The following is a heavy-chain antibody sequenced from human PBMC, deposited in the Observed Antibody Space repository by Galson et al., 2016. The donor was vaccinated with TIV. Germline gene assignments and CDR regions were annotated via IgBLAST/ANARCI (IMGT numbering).Heavy chain of an antibody. CDR3: ARDQDSGAYFDY. Sequence: LSLTCTVSGGSISSNGIFWSWIRQHPGKGLEWIGYIYHSGSTHYNPSLKSRVAMSVDTSKNQFSLTLTSVTAADTAVYYCARDQDSGAYFDYWDQGTRVTVSS. J-gene: IGHJ4*02. D-gene: IGHD2-15*01. CDR1: GGSISSNGIF. V-gene: IGHV4-31*03. CDR2: IYHSGST.